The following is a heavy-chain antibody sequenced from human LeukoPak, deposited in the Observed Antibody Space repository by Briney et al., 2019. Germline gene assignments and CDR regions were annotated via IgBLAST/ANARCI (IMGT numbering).Heavy chain of an antibody. V-gene: IGHV4-39*01. CDR1: GDSISSDIYS. J-gene: IGHJ4*02. CDR3: ARLYSGSYYERDY. CDR2: IYYGGST. D-gene: IGHD1-26*01. Sequence: PSETLSLTCTVSGDSISSDIYSWGWIRQPPGKALEWIGTIYYGGSTYYNPSLKSRVTISVDTSKNQFSLNLSSVTAADTAVYYCARLYSGSYYERDYWGQGTLVTVSS.